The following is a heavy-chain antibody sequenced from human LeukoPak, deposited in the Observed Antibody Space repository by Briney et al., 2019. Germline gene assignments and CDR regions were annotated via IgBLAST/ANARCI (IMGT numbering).Heavy chain of an antibody. CDR1: GFTFSSYA. Sequence: PGGSLRLSCAASGFTFSSYAMPWVRQAPGKGLEYVSAISSNGGSTYYANSVKGRFTISRDNSKNTLYLQMGSPRAEDMAVYYCARVAAAGTGFDYWGQGTLVTVSS. D-gene: IGHD6-13*01. J-gene: IGHJ4*02. V-gene: IGHV3-64*01. CDR2: ISSNGGST. CDR3: ARVAAAGTGFDY.